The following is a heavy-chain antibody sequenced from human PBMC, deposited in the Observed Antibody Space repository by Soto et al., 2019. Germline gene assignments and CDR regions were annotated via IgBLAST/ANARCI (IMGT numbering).Heavy chain of an antibody. V-gene: IGHV4-59*02. CDR3: ARTLPNRQLFDS. Sequence: SETLSLTCTVSGVSVSSYYWCWIRQPPGKGLEWIGYISYSGSYNYNPSLKSRLTISIDTSKNHFSLRLASVTAADTAVYYCARTLPNRQLFDSWSQGTLVTVSS. J-gene: IGHJ4*02. D-gene: IGHD1-1*01. CDR1: GVSVSSYY. CDR2: ISYSGSY.